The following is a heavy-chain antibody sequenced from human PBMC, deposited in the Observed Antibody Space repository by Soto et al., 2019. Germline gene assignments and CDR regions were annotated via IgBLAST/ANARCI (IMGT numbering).Heavy chain of an antibody. D-gene: IGHD6-19*01. V-gene: IGHV3-23*01. CDR1: GFTFSSYA. CDR2: ITGSGDST. J-gene: IGHJ1*01. Sequence: PGGSLRLSCAASGFTFSSYAMSWVRQAPGKGLEWVSGITGSGDSTYYADSVKGRFTISRDNSKNTLYLQMNSLRAEDTAVYYCAKGVPGIAVAGTGYFQHWGRGTLVTVS. CDR3: AKGVPGIAVAGTGYFQH.